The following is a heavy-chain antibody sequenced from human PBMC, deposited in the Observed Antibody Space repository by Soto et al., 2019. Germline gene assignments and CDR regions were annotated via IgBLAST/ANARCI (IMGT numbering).Heavy chain of an antibody. Sequence: SEPLPLPRAVSGESFSGYSSSWLCLPPGKGLDRIGEINHSGSTNYIASLKRRVTISVGTSKNEFSLKLSSVTAADSAVYYCASRSSSSSPYGMDVWGQGTTVTVSS. CDR1: GESFSGYS. J-gene: IGHJ6*02. D-gene: IGHD6-6*01. V-gene: IGHV4-34*01. CDR2: INHSGST. CDR3: ASRSSSSSPYGMDV.